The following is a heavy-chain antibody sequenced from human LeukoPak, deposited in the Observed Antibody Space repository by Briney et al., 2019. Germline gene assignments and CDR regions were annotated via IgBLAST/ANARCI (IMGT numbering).Heavy chain of an antibody. CDR3: AKMRYFDWSPGY. Sequence: GGSLRLSCAASGFTFRSYTMSWVRQAPGKGLEWVSAINGGGGDTFYADSVKGRFTISRDNSKDTLYLQMTTLRAEDTAVYYCAKMRYFDWSPGYWGQGALVIVSP. V-gene: IGHV3-23*01. CDR1: GFTFRSYT. J-gene: IGHJ4*02. CDR2: INGGGGDT. D-gene: IGHD3-9*01.